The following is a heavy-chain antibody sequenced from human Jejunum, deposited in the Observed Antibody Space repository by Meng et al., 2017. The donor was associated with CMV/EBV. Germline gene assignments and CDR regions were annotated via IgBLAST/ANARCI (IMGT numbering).Heavy chain of an antibody. CDR3: AKDEVPAAIMYYYYSYGLDV. CDR2: INPNSGST. D-gene: IGHD2-2*02. CDR1: YY. V-gene: IGHV1-2*02. Sequence: YYMHWVRQAPGQGLEWMGWINPNSGSTNYAQSFQGRVTMTRDLSISTAYMELSRLTSDDTAIYYCAKDEVPAAIMYYYYSYGLDVWGQGTTVTVSS. J-gene: IGHJ6*02.